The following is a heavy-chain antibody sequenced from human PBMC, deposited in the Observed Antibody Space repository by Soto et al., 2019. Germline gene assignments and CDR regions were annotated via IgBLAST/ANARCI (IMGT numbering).Heavy chain of an antibody. CDR1: GGTFSSYT. V-gene: IGHV1-69*04. CDR3: ARETRGLTGEQAFDI. J-gene: IGHJ3*02. CDR2: IIPILGIA. D-gene: IGHD7-27*01. Sequence: ASVKVSCKASGGTFSSYTISWGRQAPGQGLEWMGRIIPILGIANYAQKFQGRVTITEDKSTSTAYMELSSLRSEDTAVYYCARETRGLTGEQAFDIWGQGTMVTVSS.